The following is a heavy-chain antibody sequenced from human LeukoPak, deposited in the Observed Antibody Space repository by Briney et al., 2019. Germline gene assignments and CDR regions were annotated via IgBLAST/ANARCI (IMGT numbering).Heavy chain of an antibody. CDR1: GFTFSSYS. V-gene: IGHV3-53*01. CDR3: ARGPITFGGVIVPYYYYGMDV. Sequence: GGSLRLSCAASGFTFSSYSMNWVRQAPGKGLEWVSVIYSGGSTYYADSVKGRFTISRDNSKNTLYLQMNSLRVEDTAVYYCARGPITFGGVIVPYYYYGMDVWGQGTTVTVSS. J-gene: IGHJ6*02. CDR2: IYSGGST. D-gene: IGHD3-16*02.